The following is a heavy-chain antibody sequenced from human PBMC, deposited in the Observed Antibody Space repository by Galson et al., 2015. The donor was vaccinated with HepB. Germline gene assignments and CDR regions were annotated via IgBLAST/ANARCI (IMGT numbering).Heavy chain of an antibody. CDR2: SSSSSSYI. J-gene: IGHJ6*02. V-gene: IGHV3-21*01. CDR1: GVTFSRYS. Sequence: SLRLAGAASGVTFSRYSMNWVRPAPGKGLEWVSSSSSSSSYIYYADSVKGRFTISRDNAKNSLYLRMNSLRAEDTAVYYCARCGSGLIEQNYYGMDVWGQGTTVTVSS. D-gene: IGHD6-19*01. CDR3: ARCGSGLIEQNYYGMDV.